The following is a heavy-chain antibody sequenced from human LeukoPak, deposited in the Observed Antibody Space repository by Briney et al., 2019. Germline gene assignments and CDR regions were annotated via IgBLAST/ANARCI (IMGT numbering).Heavy chain of an antibody. V-gene: IGHV3-15*07. D-gene: IGHD1-26*01. CDR1: GFTFSNAW. J-gene: IGHJ4*02. CDR2: IKSKTDGGTT. CDR3: TADSGSYQGFDY. Sequence: GGSLRLSCAASGFTFSNAWMNWVRQAPGKGLEWVGRIKSKTDGGTTDYAAPVKGRFTISRDDSKNTLYLQMNSLKTEDTAVYYCTADSGSYQGFDYWGQGTLVTVSS.